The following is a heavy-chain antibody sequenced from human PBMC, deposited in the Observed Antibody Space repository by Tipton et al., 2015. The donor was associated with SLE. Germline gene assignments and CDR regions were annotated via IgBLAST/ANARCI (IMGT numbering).Heavy chain of an antibody. CDR2: TYSGGSDDST. CDR3: ARMTRAVDAFDM. CDR1: GFTVSRNY. Sequence: SLRLSCAASGFTVSRNYMSWVRQAPGKGLECVSVTYSGGSDDSTYYAASVKGRFTISRDDSKNTLSLQMNNLRVEDTALYYCARMTRAVDAFDMWGQGTMVTVSS. J-gene: IGHJ3*02. V-gene: IGHV3-66*02. D-gene: IGHD2-21*02.